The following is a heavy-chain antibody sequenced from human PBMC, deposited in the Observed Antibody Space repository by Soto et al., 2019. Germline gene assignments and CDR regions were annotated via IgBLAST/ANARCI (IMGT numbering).Heavy chain of an antibody. CDR1: GASISSPNW. Sequence: QVQLQESGPGLVQPSGTLSLTCAVSGASISSPNWWSWVRQSPGTGLEWIGEIYHTRRAKYNPSLKSRVTLLVDKSKNEFSLKVTSVTAADTAVYYCATVSSSSNAMDVWGHGTTVTVSS. CDR2: IYHTRRA. J-gene: IGHJ6*02. D-gene: IGHD2-2*01. CDR3: ATVSSSSNAMDV. V-gene: IGHV4-4*02.